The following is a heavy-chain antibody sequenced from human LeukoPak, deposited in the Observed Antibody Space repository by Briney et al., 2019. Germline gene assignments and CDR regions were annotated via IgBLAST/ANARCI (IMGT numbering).Heavy chain of an antibody. V-gene: IGHV1-69*04. D-gene: IGHD2-21*02. Sequence: SVKVSCKASGGTFSSYAISWVRQAPGQGLEWMGRIIPILGIANYAQKFQGRVTITADKSTSTAYMELSSLRSEDTAVYYCASSYCGGDCYHSPIDLWGCGALVTVSS. CDR3: ASSYCGGDCYHSPIDL. J-gene: IGHJ2*01. CDR1: GGTFSSYA. CDR2: IIPILGIA.